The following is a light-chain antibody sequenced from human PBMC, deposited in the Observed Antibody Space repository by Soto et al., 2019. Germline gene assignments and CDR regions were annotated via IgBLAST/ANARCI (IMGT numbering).Light chain of an antibody. V-gene: IGKV1-39*01. J-gene: IGKJ2*01. Sequence: DIQMTHSPPSLSASVGARVTITCRATQSISNYLNWYQQKPGKAPKLLIYGASSLESGVPSRFSGSGSGTDFTLTIASLQPEDFGTYYCQQSYSTPYTLGQGTKLEIK. CDR1: QSISNY. CDR3: QQSYSTPYT. CDR2: GAS.